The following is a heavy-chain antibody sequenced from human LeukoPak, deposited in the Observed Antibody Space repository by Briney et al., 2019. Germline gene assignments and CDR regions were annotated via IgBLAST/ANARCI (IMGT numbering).Heavy chain of an antibody. V-gene: IGHV4-4*07. J-gene: IGHJ4*02. D-gene: IGHD4-17*01. CDR2: IYTSGRT. CDR3: ARAWPNGDYVFEY. CDR1: GGSISSYY. Sequence: SETRSLTCTVPGGSISSYYWSWIRQPAGKGLEWIGRIYTSGRTNYNPSLKSRVTMSADTSKNQFSLKLSSVTAADTAVYYCARAWPNGDYVFEYWGQGTLVTVSS.